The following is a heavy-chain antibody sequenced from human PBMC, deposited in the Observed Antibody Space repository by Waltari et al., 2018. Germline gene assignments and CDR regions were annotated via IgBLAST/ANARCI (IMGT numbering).Heavy chain of an antibody. D-gene: IGHD3-10*01. CDR3: ARLVGGSGGTVVNWFDP. V-gene: IGHV5-51*01. CDR2: IYPIDSDT. J-gene: IGHJ5*02. Sequence: EVQLVQSGAEVKKPGESLKISCKGSGYNFTNYWIGWVRQMPGKGLEWMGIIYPIDSDTIYSPSFQGQVSISVDKSISTAYLQWSSLRASDTAMYYCARLVGGSGGTVVNWFDPWGQGTLVTVSS. CDR1: GYNFTNYW.